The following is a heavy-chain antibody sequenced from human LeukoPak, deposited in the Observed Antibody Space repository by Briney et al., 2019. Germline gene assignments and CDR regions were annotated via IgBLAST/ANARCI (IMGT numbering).Heavy chain of an antibody. J-gene: IGHJ5*02. CDR2: IHTSGST. D-gene: IGHD2-2*01. V-gene: IGHV4-4*07. CDR1: GGSISSYY. CDR3: ARTTEDCSSTSCYQYWFDP. Sequence: PSETLSLTCTVSGGSISSYYWSWIRQPAGKGLEWIGRIHTSGSTNYNPSLKSRVTMSVDTSKNQFSLKLNSVTAADTAVYYCARTTEDCSSTSCYQYWFDPWGQGTLVTVSS.